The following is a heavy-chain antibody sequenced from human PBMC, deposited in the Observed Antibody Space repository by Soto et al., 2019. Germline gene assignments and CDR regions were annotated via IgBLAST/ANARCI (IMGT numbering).Heavy chain of an antibody. CDR1: GFTFSSYA. CDR3: RFVVVVAATDQYFDY. J-gene: IGHJ4*02. V-gene: IGHV3-23*01. Sequence: GGSLRLSCAASGFTFSSYAMSWVRQAPGKGLEWVSAISGSGGSTYYADSVKGRFTISRDNSKNTLYLQMNSLRAEDTAVYYCRFVVVVAATDQYFDYWGQGTLVTVSS. CDR2: ISGSGGST. D-gene: IGHD2-15*01.